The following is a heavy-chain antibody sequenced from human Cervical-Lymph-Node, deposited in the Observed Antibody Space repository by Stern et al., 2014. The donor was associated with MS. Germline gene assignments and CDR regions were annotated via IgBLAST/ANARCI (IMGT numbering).Heavy chain of an antibody. CDR1: GFSLVTSGVR. Sequence: ESGPALVKPTQTLTLTCTFSGFSLVTSGVRVSWIRQPPGKALEWLARNEWEDQTIYNTSLKTLLTISKDTSKHQVVLTMTNVDPVDTATYYCARMMGSGYRHYFDYWGQGTPVTVS. V-gene: IGHV2-70*04. D-gene: IGHD3-3*01. J-gene: IGHJ4*02. CDR2: NEWEDQT. CDR3: ARMMGSGYRHYFDY.